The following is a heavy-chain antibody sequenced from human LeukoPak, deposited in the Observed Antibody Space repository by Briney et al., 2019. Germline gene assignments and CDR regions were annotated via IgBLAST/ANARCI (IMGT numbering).Heavy chain of an antibody. CDR3: AKALYSNYYMDA. D-gene: IGHD4-11*01. V-gene: IGHV3-33*03. J-gene: IGHJ6*03. CDR2: IYYDGSNK. CDR1: GFTFRVFG. Sequence: GGSLRLSCAASGFTFRVFGRNWVRQAPGKGLEWVATIYYDGSNKYYADSVKGRFTISRDNSKNTVSLQMNSLRAEDTALYYCAKALYSNYYMDAWGKGTTVTVSS.